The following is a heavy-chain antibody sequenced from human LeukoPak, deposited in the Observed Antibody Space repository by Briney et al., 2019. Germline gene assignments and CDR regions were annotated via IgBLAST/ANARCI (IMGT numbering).Heavy chain of an antibody. V-gene: IGHV4-59*01. CDR2: IYYSGST. Sequence: SETLSLTCTVSGGSISSYYWSWIRQPPGKGLEWSGYIYYSGSTNYNPSLKSRVTISVDPSKNQFSLKLSSVTAADTAVYYCARGAGTVRGYYYYMDVWGKGTTVTVSS. D-gene: IGHD6-13*01. CDR1: GGSISSYY. J-gene: IGHJ6*03. CDR3: ARGAGTVRGYYYYMDV.